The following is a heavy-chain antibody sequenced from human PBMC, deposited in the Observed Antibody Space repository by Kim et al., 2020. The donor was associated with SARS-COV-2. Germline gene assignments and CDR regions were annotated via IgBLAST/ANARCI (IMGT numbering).Heavy chain of an antibody. V-gene: IGHV4-34*01. D-gene: IGHD3-22*01. CDR1: GGSFSGYY. CDR2: INHSGST. J-gene: IGHJ4*02. CDR3: ARGLTYYYDSSGYYYRVYYFDY. Sequence: SETLSLTCAVYGGSFSGYYWSWIRQPPGKGLEWIGEINHSGSTNYNPSLKSRVTISVDTSKNQFSLKLSSVTAADTAVYYCARGLTYYYDSSGYYYRVYYFDYWGQGTLVTVSS.